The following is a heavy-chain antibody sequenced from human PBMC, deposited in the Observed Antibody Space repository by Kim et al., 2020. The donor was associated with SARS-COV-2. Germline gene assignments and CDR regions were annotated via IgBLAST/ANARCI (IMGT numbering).Heavy chain of an antibody. Sequence: ASVQVSCKVSGYTLIELSMHWVRQAPGKGLEWMGGFDPEDGETIYAQKFQGRVTMTEDTSTDTAYMELSSLRSEDTAVYYCATGPPITMVRGVPYGWFDPWGQGTLVTVSS. J-gene: IGHJ5*02. D-gene: IGHD3-10*01. CDR3: ATGPPITMVRGVPYGWFDP. V-gene: IGHV1-24*01. CDR1: GYTLIELS. CDR2: FDPEDGET.